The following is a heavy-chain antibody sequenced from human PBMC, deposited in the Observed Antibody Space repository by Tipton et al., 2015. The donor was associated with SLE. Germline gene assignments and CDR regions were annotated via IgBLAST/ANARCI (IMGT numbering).Heavy chain of an antibody. CDR3: ARDRRYGGADWYLDL. CDR2: INPHSGGT. Sequence: QSGAEVKKPGASMKVSCKASGYTFTGHYMHWVRQAPGQGLEWMGRINPHSGGTNYAQKFQGRVTMTRDTTISTAYMELRRLRSDDTAVYYCARDRRYGGADWYLDLWGRGTLVTVSS. V-gene: IGHV1-2*06. J-gene: IGHJ2*01. CDR1: GYTFTGHY. D-gene: IGHD3-16*01.